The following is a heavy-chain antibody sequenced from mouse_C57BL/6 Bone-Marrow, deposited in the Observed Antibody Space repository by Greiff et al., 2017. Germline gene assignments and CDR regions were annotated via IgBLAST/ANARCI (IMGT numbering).Heavy chain of an antibody. CDR2: INPSSGYT. V-gene: IGHV1-4*01. CDR1: GYTFTSYT. J-gene: IGHJ4*01. CDR3: ASRRLLQEYAMDY. Sequence: QVQLQQPGAELARPGASVKMSCKASGYTFTSYTMHWVKQRPGQGLEWIGYINPSSGYTKYNQKFKDKATLTVDKSSSTAYMQLSSLTSEDSAVYYCASRRLLQEYAMDYWGQGTSDTVST. D-gene: IGHD2-3*01.